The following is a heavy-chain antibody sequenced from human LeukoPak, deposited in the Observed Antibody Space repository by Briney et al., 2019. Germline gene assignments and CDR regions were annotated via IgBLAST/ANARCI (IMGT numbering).Heavy chain of an antibody. CDR1: GDSITNNNYY. CDR3: ARAVSRWPHERLDY. D-gene: IGHD6-13*01. CDR2: IYYSGST. Sequence: SETLSLTCTVSGDSITNNNYYWGWIRQPPGKGLEWIGNIYYSGSTYYTPSLKSRVTISVDTSKNQFSLKLSSVIAADTAVYYCARAVSRWPHERLDYWGQGTLVTVPS. J-gene: IGHJ4*02. V-gene: IGHV4-39*07.